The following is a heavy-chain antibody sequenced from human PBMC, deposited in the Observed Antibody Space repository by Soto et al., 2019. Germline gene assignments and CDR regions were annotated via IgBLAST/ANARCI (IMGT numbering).Heavy chain of an antibody. V-gene: IGHV4-39*01. CDR3: ARHDYGSGSYYWLGYYYYGMDV. CDR1: GRSISSSSYY. D-gene: IGHD3-10*01. J-gene: IGHJ6*02. CDR2: FYYSGST. Sequence: SEPLSLTCTVSGRSISSSSYYRGWIRQPPGKGLDWFGSFYYSGSTYYNPSLKSRVTISVDTSKNQFSLKLSSVTAADTAVYYCARHDYGSGSYYWLGYYYYGMDVWGQGTTVT.